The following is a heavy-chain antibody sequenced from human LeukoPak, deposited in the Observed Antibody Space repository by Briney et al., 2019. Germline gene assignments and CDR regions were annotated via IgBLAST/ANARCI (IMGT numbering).Heavy chain of an antibody. V-gene: IGHV4-34*01. Sequence: SETLSLTCAVYGGSFSGNYWTLIRQTPGRGLEWIGESSPTGDITGYNPSLKGRATISVDSSKNQFSLKLTSVTAADTGVYYCARVPDFIARPCDSWGPGTLVTISS. CDR1: GGSFSGNY. D-gene: IGHD2-21*01. CDR2: SSPTGDIT. J-gene: IGHJ4*02. CDR3: ARVPDFIARPCDS.